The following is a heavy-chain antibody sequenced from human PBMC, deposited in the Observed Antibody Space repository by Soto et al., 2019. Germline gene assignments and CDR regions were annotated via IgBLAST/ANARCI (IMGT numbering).Heavy chain of an antibody. Sequence: RASVKVSCKASGYTFTGYYMHWVRQAPGQGLEWMGWINPNSGGTNYAQKFQGWVTMTRDTSISTAYMELSRLRSDDTAVYYCARERLSAAAFFDYWGQGTLVTVSS. CDR1: GYTFTGYY. J-gene: IGHJ4*02. CDR2: INPNSGGT. CDR3: ARERLSAAAFFDY. V-gene: IGHV1-2*04. D-gene: IGHD6-13*01.